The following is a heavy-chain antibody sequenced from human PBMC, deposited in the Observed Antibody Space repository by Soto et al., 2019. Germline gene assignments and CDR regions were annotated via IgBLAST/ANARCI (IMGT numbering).Heavy chain of an antibody. CDR1: GGSITSSSHY. J-gene: IGHJ4*02. CDR2: IYYDGNT. CDR3: ARSSITPRLFMYPFDY. V-gene: IGHV4-39*01. Sequence: SETLSLTCTVSGGSITSSSHYWGWIRQPPGKGLECIGNIYYDGNTYYNPSLKSRVTISLDTSKNQFSPRLNSVTAADTAVYYCARSSITPRLFMYPFDYWGQGTLVTV. D-gene: IGHD6-6*01.